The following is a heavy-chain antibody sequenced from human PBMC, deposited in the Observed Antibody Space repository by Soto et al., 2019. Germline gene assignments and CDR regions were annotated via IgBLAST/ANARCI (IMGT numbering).Heavy chain of an antibody. D-gene: IGHD3-3*01. V-gene: IGHV3-30*18. CDR2: ISYDGSNK. J-gene: IGHJ4*02. CDR1: GFTFSSYG. Sequence: PVGSLRLSCAASGFTFSSYGMHWVRQAPGKGLEWVAVISYDGSNKYYADSVKGRFTISRDNSKNTLYLQMNSLRAEDTAVYYCAKDLAPEMSGNLYFDYWGQGTLVTVSS. CDR3: AKDLAPEMSGNLYFDY.